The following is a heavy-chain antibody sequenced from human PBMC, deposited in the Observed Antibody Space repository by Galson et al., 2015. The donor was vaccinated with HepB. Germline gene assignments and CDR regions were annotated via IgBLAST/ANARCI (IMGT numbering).Heavy chain of an antibody. V-gene: IGHV5-10-1*01. D-gene: IGHD4-23*01. CDR3: ARHGITVVTPAYYYYMDV. Sequence: QSGAEVKKPGESLRISCKGSGYSFTSYWISWVRQMPGKGLEWMGRIDPSDSYTNYSPSFQGHVTISADKSISTAYLQWSSLKASGTAMYYCARHGITVVTPAYYYYMDVWGKGTTVTVSS. CDR1: GYSFTSYW. CDR2: IDPSDSYT. J-gene: IGHJ6*03.